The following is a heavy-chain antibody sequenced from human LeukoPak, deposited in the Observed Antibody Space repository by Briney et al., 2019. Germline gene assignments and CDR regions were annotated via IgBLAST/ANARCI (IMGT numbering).Heavy chain of an antibody. D-gene: IGHD4-23*01. CDR1: GGSISSSSYY. CDR3: ARLSGGGGNLLDS. J-gene: IGHJ4*02. CDR2: IYYSGST. Sequence: SETLSLTCTVSGGSISSSSYYWGWIRQPPGKGLEWIGSIYYSGSTYYNPSLKSRVTISVDTSKNQFSLKLSSVTAADTAVYYCARLSGGGGNLLDSWGQGALLTVSS. V-gene: IGHV4-39*07.